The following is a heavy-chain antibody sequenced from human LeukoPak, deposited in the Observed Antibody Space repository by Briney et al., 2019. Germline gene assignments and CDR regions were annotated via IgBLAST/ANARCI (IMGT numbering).Heavy chain of an antibody. V-gene: IGHV3-74*01. CDR1: GFTFSSYW. J-gene: IGHJ4*02. CDR2: INSDGSNT. CDR3: ARVPGEMGATLAYLDY. Sequence: PGGSLRLSCAASGFTFSSYWMYWVRQAPGKGLVWVSRINSDGSNTTYADSVKGRFTISRDNAKNLVYLEMNSLRAEDTAVYYCARVPGEMGATLAYLDYWGQGTLVFVSS. D-gene: IGHD1-26*01.